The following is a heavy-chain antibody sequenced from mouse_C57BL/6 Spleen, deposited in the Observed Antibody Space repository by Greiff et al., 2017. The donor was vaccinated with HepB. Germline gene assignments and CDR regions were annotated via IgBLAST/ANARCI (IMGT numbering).Heavy chain of an antibody. Sequence: QVQLQQPGAELVKPGASVKLSCKASGYTFTSYWMQWVKQRPGQGLEWIGEIDPSDSYTNSNQKFKGKATLTVDTSSSTAYMQLSSLTSEDSAVYYCASWDAWFAYWGEGTLVTVSA. J-gene: IGHJ3*01. CDR1: GYTFTSYW. CDR2: IDPSDSYT. V-gene: IGHV1-50*01. CDR3: ASWDAWFAY. D-gene: IGHD4-1*01.